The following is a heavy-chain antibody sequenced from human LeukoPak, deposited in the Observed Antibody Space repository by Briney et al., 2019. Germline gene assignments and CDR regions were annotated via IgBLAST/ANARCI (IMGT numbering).Heavy chain of an antibody. CDR3: AELGITMIGGV. D-gene: IGHD3-10*02. J-gene: IGHJ6*04. Sequence: GGSLRLSCEASGLLFYNYGMSWVRQAPGKGLEWVSSITTSGDDTYYADSVKGRFTISRDNAKNSLYLQMNSLRAEDTAVYYCAELGITMIGGVWGKGTTVTISS. CDR1: GLLFYNYG. V-gene: IGHV3-21*01. CDR2: ITTSGDDT.